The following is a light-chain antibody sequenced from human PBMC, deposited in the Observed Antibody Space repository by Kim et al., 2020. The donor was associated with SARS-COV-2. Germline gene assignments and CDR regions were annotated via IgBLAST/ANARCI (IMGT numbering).Light chain of an antibody. CDR2: QDS. J-gene: IGLJ2*01. Sequence: SYELTPPPSVSVSPGQTASITCSGDKLGDKYACWYQQKPGQSPVLVIYQDSKRPSGIPERFSGSNSGNTATLTISGTQAMDEADYYCQAWDSSTVVLGGGTQLTVL. V-gene: IGLV3-1*01. CDR1: KLGDKY. CDR3: QAWDSSTVV.